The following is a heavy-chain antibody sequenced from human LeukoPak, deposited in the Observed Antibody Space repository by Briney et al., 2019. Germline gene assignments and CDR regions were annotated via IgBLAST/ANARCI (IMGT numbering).Heavy chain of an antibody. J-gene: IGHJ6*04. D-gene: IGHD3-10*01. CDR3: AGALLWFGELLGDYYYGMDV. V-gene: IGHV1-3*01. CDR1: GYTFTSYA. CDR2: INAGNGNT. Sequence: ASVKVSCKASGYTFTSYAMHWVRQAPGQRLEWMGWINAGNGNTKYSQKFQGRVTITRDTSASTAYMELSSLRSEGTAVYYCAGALLWFGELLGDYYYGMDVWGKGTTVTVSS.